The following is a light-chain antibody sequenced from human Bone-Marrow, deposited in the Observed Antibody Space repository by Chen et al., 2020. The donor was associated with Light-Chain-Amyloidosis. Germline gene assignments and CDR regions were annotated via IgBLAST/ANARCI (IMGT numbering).Light chain of an antibody. CDR2: DVS. J-gene: IGLJ3*02. CDR3: CSYAGSYTHWV. Sequence: QSALPHPRSVSGSPGPSLTISCPGTSSDVGGYNYVSWYQQHPGKAPKLMIYDVSKRPSGVPDRFSGSKSGNTASLTISGLQAEDEAEYYCCSYAGSYTHWVFGGGTKLTVL. V-gene: IGLV2-11*01. CDR1: SSDVGGYNY.